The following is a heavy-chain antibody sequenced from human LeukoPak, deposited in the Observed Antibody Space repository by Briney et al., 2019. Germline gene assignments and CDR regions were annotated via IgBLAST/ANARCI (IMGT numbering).Heavy chain of an antibody. V-gene: IGHV3-30-3*01. J-gene: IGHJ4*02. D-gene: IGHD2-2*01. CDR3: ARGDAYALKY. CDR2: ISYDGSNK. CDR1: GFTFSSYA. Sequence: GGSLRLSCAASGFTFSSYAMHWVRKAPGKGLEWVAVISYDGSNKYYADSVKRRFTISRDNSKNTLYLQTNSQRAEDTAVYYCARGDAYALKYWGQGTLATVSS.